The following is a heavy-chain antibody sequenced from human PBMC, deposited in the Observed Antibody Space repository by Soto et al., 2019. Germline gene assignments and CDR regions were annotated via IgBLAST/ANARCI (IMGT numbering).Heavy chain of an antibody. V-gene: IGHV4-30-2*06. CDR2: TYQSGSA. J-gene: IGHJ6*02. Sequence: SETLSLTCTVSGGPISSGGYSWTWIRQSPGKGLEWIGYTYQSGSAYYNSSLKSRVTISVDRSKNQFSLNLTSVTAADTAVYYCARDYYGMDVWGQGTTVTVSS. CDR3: ARDYYGMDV. CDR1: GGPISSGGYS.